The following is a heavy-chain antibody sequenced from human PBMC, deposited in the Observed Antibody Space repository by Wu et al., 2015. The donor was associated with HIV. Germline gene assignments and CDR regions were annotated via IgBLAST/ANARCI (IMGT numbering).Heavy chain of an antibody. CDR1: GYTLTELS. V-gene: IGHV1-24*01. CDR3: ASPREEGRLYGMAV. CDR2: FDPEDGET. Sequence: QVQLVQSGAEVKKPGASVKVSCKVSGYTLTELSMHWVRQAPGKGLEWMGGFDPEDGETIYAQKFQGRVTMTEDTSTDTAYMELNSLNSEDTAIYYCASPREEGRLYGMAVWGQGTTVIVSS. J-gene: IGHJ6*02.